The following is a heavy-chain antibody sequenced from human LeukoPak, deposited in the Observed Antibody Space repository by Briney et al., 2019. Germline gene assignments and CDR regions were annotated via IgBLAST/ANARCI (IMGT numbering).Heavy chain of an antibody. CDR2: ISAYNGNT. J-gene: IGHJ4*02. Sequence: ASVKVSYKASGYTFTSYGISWVRQAPGQGLEWMGWISAYNGNTNYAQKLQGRVTMTTDTSTSTAYMELRSLRSDDTAVYYCARGFRVYSGYGAGDYWGQGTLVTVSS. CDR1: GYTFTSYG. V-gene: IGHV1-18*01. D-gene: IGHD5-12*01. CDR3: ARGFRVYSGYGAGDY.